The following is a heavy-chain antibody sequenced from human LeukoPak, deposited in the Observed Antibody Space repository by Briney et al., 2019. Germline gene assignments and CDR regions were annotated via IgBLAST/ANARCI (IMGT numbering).Heavy chain of an antibody. D-gene: IGHD6-13*01. CDR3: ARGLTSIAAAGNRFDP. CDR2: MNPNSGNT. J-gene: IGHJ5*02. Sequence: ASVKVSCKASGYTFTSYDINWVRQATGQGLEWMGWMNPNSGNTGYAQKFQGRVTITRNTSISTAYMELSSLRSKDTAVYYCARGLTSIAAAGNRFDPWGQGTLVTVSS. V-gene: IGHV1-8*03. CDR1: GYTFTSYD.